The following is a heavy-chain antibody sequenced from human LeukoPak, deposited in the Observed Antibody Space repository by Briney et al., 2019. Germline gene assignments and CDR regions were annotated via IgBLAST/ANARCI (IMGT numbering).Heavy chain of an antibody. D-gene: IGHD3-22*01. Sequence: GGSLRLSCAASGFTFSNAWMSWVRQAPGKGLEWVGRIKSKTDGGTTDYAAPVKGRFTISRDDSKNTLYLQMNSLKTEDTAVYYCTTDTASQITMIPRWGQGTLVTVSS. J-gene: IGHJ4*02. V-gene: IGHV3-15*01. CDR3: TTDTASQITMIPR. CDR1: GFTFSNAW. CDR2: IKSKTDGGTT.